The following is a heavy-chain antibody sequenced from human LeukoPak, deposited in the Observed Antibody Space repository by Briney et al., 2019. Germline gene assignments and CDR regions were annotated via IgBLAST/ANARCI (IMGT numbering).Heavy chain of an antibody. Sequence: SVKVSCKASGGTFSSYAITWVRQAPGQGLQWMGGIIPMFGAVNYAQKFQGRVTITADKSTGTAYMELSSLRSEDTAVYYCVRDYDISGPQKNFFDYWGQGTLVTVSS. V-gene: IGHV1-69*06. CDR1: GGTFSSYA. CDR2: IIPMFGAV. CDR3: VRDYDISGPQKNFFDY. J-gene: IGHJ4*02. D-gene: IGHD3-22*01.